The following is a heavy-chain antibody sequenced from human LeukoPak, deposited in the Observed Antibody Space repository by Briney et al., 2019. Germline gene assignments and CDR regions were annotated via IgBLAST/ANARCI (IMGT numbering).Heavy chain of an antibody. CDR3: AREEGGFGELLSPVGIDY. Sequence: ASVKVSCKASGYTFTSYAMHWVRQAPGQRLEWMGWINAGNGNTKYSQKIQGRVTITRDTSASTAYMELSSLRSEDTAVYYCAREEGGFGELLSPVGIDYWGQGTLVTVSS. CDR2: INAGNGNT. D-gene: IGHD3-10*01. J-gene: IGHJ4*02. CDR1: GYTFTSYA. V-gene: IGHV1-3*01.